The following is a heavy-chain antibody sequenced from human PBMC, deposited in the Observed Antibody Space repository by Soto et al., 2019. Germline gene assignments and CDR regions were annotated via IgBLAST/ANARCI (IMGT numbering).Heavy chain of an antibody. D-gene: IGHD3-16*01. CDR3: ASGTGVTFGGVTREFDY. J-gene: IGHJ4*02. V-gene: IGHV1-69*01. CDR1: GGAFSSNV. Sequence: QVQLVQSGAEVKKPGSSVKVACKASGGAFSSNVFTWVRQAPGQGLEWMGRLIPLFGTPIYAQKFQGRLTITADESTSTAYMALSSLTSGDTAIYYCASGTGVTFGGVTREFDYWGRGTLVTVFS. CDR2: LIPLFGTP.